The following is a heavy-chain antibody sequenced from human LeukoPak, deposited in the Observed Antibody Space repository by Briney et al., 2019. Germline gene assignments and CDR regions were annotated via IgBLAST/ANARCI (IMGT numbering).Heavy chain of an antibody. CDR1: GFTFSSYA. CDR2: ISGSGGTT. D-gene: IGHD6-19*01. Sequence: GGSLRLSCAVSGFTFSSYAMSWVRQAPGKGLGWVSTISGSGGTTYYADSVKGRFTISRDNSKNTLYLQMNSLRAEDTTVYYCAKPVAGTGYFDYWSQGTLVTVSS. CDR3: AKPVAGTGYFDY. V-gene: IGHV3-23*01. J-gene: IGHJ4*02.